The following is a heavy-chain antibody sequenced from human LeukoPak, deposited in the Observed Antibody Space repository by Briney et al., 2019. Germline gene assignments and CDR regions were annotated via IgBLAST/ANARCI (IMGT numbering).Heavy chain of an antibody. CDR2: ISGSGGST. CDR1: GFTFSSYA. Sequence: GGSLRLSCAASGFTFSSYAMSWVRQAPGKGLEWVSAISGSGGSTYYADSVKGRFTISRDNSKNTLYLQMNSLRAEDTAVYYCAKAGYPGIAAAGRWGDWFDPWGQGTLVTVSS. J-gene: IGHJ5*02. V-gene: IGHV3-23*01. D-gene: IGHD6-13*01. CDR3: AKAGYPGIAAAGRWGDWFDP.